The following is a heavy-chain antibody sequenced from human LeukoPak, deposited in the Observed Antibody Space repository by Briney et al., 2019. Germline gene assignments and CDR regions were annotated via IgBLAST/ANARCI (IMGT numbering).Heavy chain of an antibody. CDR2: IYPGDSDT. D-gene: IGHD3-10*01. J-gene: IGHJ5*02. CDR1: GYKFTYHW. Sequence: GESLKISRKGSGYKFTYHWIAWVRQMPGKGLEWMGIIYPGDSDTRYSPSFQGQVTISVDKSINTAFLQWNSLKASDTAMYYCARLPNSGADLTWFDPWGQGTLVTVSS. CDR3: ARLPNSGADLTWFDP. V-gene: IGHV5-51*01.